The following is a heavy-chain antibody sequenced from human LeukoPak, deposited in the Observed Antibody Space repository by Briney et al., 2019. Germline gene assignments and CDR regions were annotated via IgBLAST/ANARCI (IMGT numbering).Heavy chain of an antibody. CDR3: ARDPYGMDV. CDR2: IYYSGST. V-gene: IGHV4-31*11. CDR1: GGSFSGYY. Sequence: NPSETLSLTCAVYGGSFSGYYWSWIRQHPGKGLEWIGYIYYSGSTYYNPSLKSRVTISVDTSKNQFSLKLSSVTAADTAVYYCARDPYGMDVWGQGTTVTVSS. J-gene: IGHJ6*02.